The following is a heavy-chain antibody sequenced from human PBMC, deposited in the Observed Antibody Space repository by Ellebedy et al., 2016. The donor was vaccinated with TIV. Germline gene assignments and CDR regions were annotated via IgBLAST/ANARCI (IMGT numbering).Heavy chain of an antibody. CDR2: ITHSGST. Sequence: SETLSLXCAVYVTSFSGYYWTWIRQSPEKGLEWIGEITHSGSTNYNPSLKGRVTISVDTSRRDVSLKLSSVTAADTAVYFCARSSDYSDGRGYYPNWFDPWGQGTLVTVSS. CDR3: ARSSDYSDGRGYYPNWFDP. V-gene: IGHV4-34*01. CDR1: VTSFSGYY. J-gene: IGHJ5*02. D-gene: IGHD3-22*01.